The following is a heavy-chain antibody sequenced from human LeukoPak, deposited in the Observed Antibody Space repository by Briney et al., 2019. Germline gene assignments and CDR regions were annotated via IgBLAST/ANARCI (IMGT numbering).Heavy chain of an antibody. J-gene: IGHJ4*02. CDR3: ARDLCSGGSCYSHY. V-gene: IGHV3-30-3*01. CDR2: ISYDGSNK. D-gene: IGHD2-15*01. Sequence: GGSLRLSCAASGFTFSSYAMHWVHQAPGKGLERVAVISYDGSNKYYADSVKGRFTISRDNSKNTLYLQMNSLRAEDTAVYYCARDLCSGGSCYSHYWGQGTLVTVSS. CDR1: GFTFSSYA.